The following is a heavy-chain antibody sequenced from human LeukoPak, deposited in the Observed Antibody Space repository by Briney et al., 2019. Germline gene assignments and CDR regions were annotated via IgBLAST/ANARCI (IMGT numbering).Heavy chain of an antibody. CDR2: IYTSGST. Sequence: PSETLSLTCTVSGGSISSYYWSWIRQPAGKGLGWIGRIYTSGSTNYNPSLKSRVTMSVDTSMNQFPLKLSSVTAADTAVYYCARELRGARYYYYMDVWGKGTTVTVSS. D-gene: IGHD4/OR15-4a*01. V-gene: IGHV4-4*07. CDR1: GGSISSYY. CDR3: ARELRGARYYYYMDV. J-gene: IGHJ6*03.